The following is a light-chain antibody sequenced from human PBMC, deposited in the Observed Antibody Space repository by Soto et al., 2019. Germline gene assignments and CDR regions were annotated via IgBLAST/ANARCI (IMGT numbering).Light chain of an antibody. V-gene: IGLV2-14*01. J-gene: IGLJ1*01. CDR2: DVS. CDR1: SSDVGGYNY. Sequence: QAVVTQPASVSGSPGQSNTISCTGTSSDVGGYNYVSWYQQHPGKAPKFMIYDVSNRPSGVSNRFSGSKSGNTASLTISGLQAEDEADYYCCSYTTSNTRQIVFGTGTKVTVL. CDR3: CSYTTSNTRQIV.